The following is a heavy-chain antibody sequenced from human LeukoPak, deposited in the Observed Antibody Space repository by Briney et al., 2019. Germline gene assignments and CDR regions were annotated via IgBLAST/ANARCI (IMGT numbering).Heavy chain of an antibody. CDR1: GYTFTGYY. Sequence: GASVKASCKASGYTFTGYYMHWVRQAPGQGLEWMGWINPNSGGTNYAQKFQGRVTMTRDTSISTAYMELSRLRSDDTAVYYCARGASGVYSVTTSWFDPWGRGTLVTVSS. D-gene: IGHD4-17*01. J-gene: IGHJ5*02. CDR3: ARGASGVYSVTTSWFDP. V-gene: IGHV1-2*02. CDR2: INPNSGGT.